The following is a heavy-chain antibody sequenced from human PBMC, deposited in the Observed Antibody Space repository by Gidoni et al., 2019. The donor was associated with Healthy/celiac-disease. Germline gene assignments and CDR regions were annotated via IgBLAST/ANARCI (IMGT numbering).Heavy chain of an antibody. CDR2: ISSNGGST. CDR3: VKDRTYSNYRGEFDY. J-gene: IGHJ4*02. CDR1: GLTSSSYA. D-gene: IGHD4-4*01. Sequence: EVQLVASGGGLVQPGGSMRRSCSASGLTSSSYAMHWVRQAPGKGLEYVSAISSNGGSTYYADSVKGRFTISRDNSKNTLYLQMSSLRAEDTAVYYCVKDRTYSNYRGEFDYWGQGTLVTVSS. V-gene: IGHV3-64D*09.